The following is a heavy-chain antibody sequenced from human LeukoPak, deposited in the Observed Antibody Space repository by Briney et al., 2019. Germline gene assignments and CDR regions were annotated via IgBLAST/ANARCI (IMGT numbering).Heavy chain of an antibody. D-gene: IGHD1-1*01. V-gene: IGHV4-34*01. Sequence: SETLSLTCAVYGGSFSGYYWAWIRQPPGKGLEWIGSIHYSGSTYYNPSLKSRVSISIDTSHNQFSMKLNSVTAADTAFYYCARDSMRIHAGTTPWGQGTLVSVSS. CDR3: ARDSMRIHAGTTP. CDR1: GGSFSGYY. CDR2: IHYSGST. J-gene: IGHJ5*02.